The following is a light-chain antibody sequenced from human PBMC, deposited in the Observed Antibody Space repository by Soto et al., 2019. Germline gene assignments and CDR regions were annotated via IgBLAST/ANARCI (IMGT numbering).Light chain of an antibody. CDR3: CSYAGIYTLV. CDR2: NVN. J-gene: IGLJ2*01. Sequence: ALTQPRSVSGSPGQSVTIACTGTSSDVGGYHYVSWYQHHPGKAPKLMIFNVNERPSGVPARFSGSKSGNTASLTISGLQAEDEADYYCCSYAGIYTLVFGGVTKLTVL. CDR1: SSDVGGYHY. V-gene: IGLV2-11*01.